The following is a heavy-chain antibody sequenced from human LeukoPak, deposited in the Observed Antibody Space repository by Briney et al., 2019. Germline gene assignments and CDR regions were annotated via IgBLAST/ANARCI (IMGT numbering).Heavy chain of an antibody. J-gene: IGHJ4*02. CDR3: ARIVVPAAITSGFDY. CDR2: IYPGDSDT. D-gene: IGHD2-2*01. Sequence: GESLKISCKGSGYSFTSYWIGWVRQMPGKGLEWMGIIYPGDSDTRYSPSFQGQVTISADKPIRTAYLQWSSLKASDTAMYYCARIVVPAAITSGFDYWGQGTLVTVSS. V-gene: IGHV5-51*04. CDR1: GYSFTSYW.